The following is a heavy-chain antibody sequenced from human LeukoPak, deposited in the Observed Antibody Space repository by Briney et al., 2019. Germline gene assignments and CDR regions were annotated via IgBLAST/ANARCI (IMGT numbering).Heavy chain of an antibody. CDR3: AKVRGSYDPCFDY. CDR2: IRYDGSNK. Sequence: GGSLRLSCAASGFTFSSYGMHWVRQAPGKGLEWVAFIRYDGSNKYYADSVKGRFTISRDNSKNTLYLQMSSLRAEDTAVYYCAKVRGSYDPCFDYWGQGTLVTVSS. D-gene: IGHD1-26*01. V-gene: IGHV3-30*02. CDR1: GFTFSSYG. J-gene: IGHJ4*02.